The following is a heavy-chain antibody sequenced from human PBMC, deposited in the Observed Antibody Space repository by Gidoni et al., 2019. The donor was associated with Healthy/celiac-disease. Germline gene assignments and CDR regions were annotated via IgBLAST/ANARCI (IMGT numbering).Heavy chain of an antibody. J-gene: IGHJ4*02. V-gene: IGHV4-34*01. CDR2: INHSGST. D-gene: IGHD3-22*01. CDR3: ARTVVVIIDY. CDR1: GGSFSGSS. Sequence: QVQLQQWGAGLLKPSDTLSLTCAVYGGSFSGSSWSWIRQPPGKGLEWIGEINHSGSTNYNPSLKSRVTISVDTSKNQFSLKLSSVTAADTAVYYCARTVVVIIDYWGQGTLVTVSS.